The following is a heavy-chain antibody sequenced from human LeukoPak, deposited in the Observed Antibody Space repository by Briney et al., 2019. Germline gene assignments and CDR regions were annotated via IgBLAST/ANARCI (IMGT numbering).Heavy chain of an antibody. CDR3: ARAPEYGLYYFDY. Sequence: SETLSLTCTASGDSISSGSYFWGWIRRPPGKGLEWIGSIYYSGSTYDNPSLKSRVTISVDTSKDQFSLKLTSVTAADTAVYYCARAPEYGLYYFDYWGQGALVTVSS. J-gene: IGHJ4*02. CDR1: GDSISSGSYF. D-gene: IGHD1-14*01. V-gene: IGHV4-39*07. CDR2: IYYSGST.